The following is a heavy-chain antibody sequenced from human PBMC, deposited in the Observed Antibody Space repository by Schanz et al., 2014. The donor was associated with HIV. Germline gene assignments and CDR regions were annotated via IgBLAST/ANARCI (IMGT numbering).Heavy chain of an antibody. CDR3: ARDFNIGDQYYFDH. J-gene: IGHJ4*02. Sequence: QVQLVQSGAEVKKPGSSVKVSCKASGGTFNSYAISWVRQAPGQGLEWMGMINPSGAGTTYARKLQGRVTMTRDTSTSTVYMHLSSLRSDDTAVYFCARDFNIGDQYYFDHWGQGTLVTVSS. V-gene: IGHV1-46*02. CDR2: INPSGAGT. D-gene: IGHD2-21*02. CDR1: GGTFNSYA.